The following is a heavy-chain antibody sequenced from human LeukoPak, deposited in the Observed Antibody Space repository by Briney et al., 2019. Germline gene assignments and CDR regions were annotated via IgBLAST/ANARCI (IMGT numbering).Heavy chain of an antibody. CDR3: ARERRSSSPGEQQLVRAFDI. Sequence: ASVKVSCKGSGYTFTDYAINWVRQAPGQGLEWMGWINTNTGNPTYAQGFTGRFVFSLDTSVSTAYLQISSLKAEDTAMYYCARERRSSSPGEQQLVRAFDIWGQGTMVTVSS. CDR1: GYTFTDYA. D-gene: IGHD6-13*01. CDR2: INTNTGNP. V-gene: IGHV7-4-1*02. J-gene: IGHJ3*02.